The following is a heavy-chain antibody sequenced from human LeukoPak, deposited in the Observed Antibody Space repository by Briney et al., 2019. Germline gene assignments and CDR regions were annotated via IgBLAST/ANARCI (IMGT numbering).Heavy chain of an antibody. J-gene: IGHJ4*02. CDR1: GGSISSYY. Sequence: SETLSLTCTVSGGSISSYYWSWIRQPPGKGLEWIGYIYYSGSTNYNPSLKSRVTISVDTSKNQFSLKLSSVIAADTAVYYCTSYYYDSSGYYNFDYWGQGTLVTVSS. D-gene: IGHD3-22*01. CDR2: IYYSGST. CDR3: TSYYYDSSGYYNFDY. V-gene: IGHV4-59*01.